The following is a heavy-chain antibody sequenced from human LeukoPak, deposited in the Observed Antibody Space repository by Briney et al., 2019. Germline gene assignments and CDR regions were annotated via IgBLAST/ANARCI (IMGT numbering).Heavy chain of an antibody. CDR2: TDPSSGHV. J-gene: IGHJ4*02. CDR3: ARQQGLQNLNFDY. V-gene: IGHV1-46*01. CDR1: GYTFTSSY. Sequence: ASVKVSCKASGYTFTSSYLHWVRQAPGQGLEWVGRTDPSSGHVHYAKKFQGRLTVTRDTSTNTVYMDLSSLRSEDTAVYYCARQQGLQNLNFDYWGQGTLVTVSS. D-gene: IGHD4-11*01.